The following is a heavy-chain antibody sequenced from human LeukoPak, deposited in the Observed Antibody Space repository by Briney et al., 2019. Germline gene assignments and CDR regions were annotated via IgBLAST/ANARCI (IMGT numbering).Heavy chain of an antibody. J-gene: IGHJ3*02. V-gene: IGHV4-34*01. CDR3: ARVSSRWLPNAFDI. CDR1: GGSFSGYY. CDR2: INHSGST. Sequence: PSETLSLTCAVYGGSFSGYYWSWIRQPPGKGLEWIGEINHSGSTNYNPSLKSRVTISVGTSKNQFSLKLSSVTAADTAVYYCARVSSRWLPNAFDIWGQGTMVTVSS. D-gene: IGHD2-15*01.